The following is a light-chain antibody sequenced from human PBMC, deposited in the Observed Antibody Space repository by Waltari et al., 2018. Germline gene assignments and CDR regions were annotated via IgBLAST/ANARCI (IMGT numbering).Light chain of an antibody. Sequence: QSALTQPASVSVSPGQSLTISCTGTSSDVGGCNYVSWYQHHPGKAPKRMNYDVSKRASGLSNRVSGSKAGNTASLTISGLQAADEADNYGSSYTSSSTSFGGGTKLTAL. V-gene: IGLV2-14*01. CDR1: SSDVGGCNY. CDR2: DVS. J-gene: IGLJ2*01. CDR3: SSYTSSSTS.